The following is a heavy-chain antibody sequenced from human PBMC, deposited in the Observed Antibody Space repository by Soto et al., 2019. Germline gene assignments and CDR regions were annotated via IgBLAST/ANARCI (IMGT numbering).Heavy chain of an antibody. CDR2: IYYSGRT. CDR3: ASRYGGNLDY. CDR1: GGSISSYY. D-gene: IGHD2-15*01. J-gene: IGHJ4*02. V-gene: IGHV4-59*08. Sequence: QVQLQESGPGLVKPSETLSLTCTVSGGSISSYYWTWIRLPPGKGLVWIGYIYYSGRTNYNPSLKSRVPISLDTSKNRFSRKLSSVTAADTAVYYCASRYGGNLDYWGQGTLVTVSS.